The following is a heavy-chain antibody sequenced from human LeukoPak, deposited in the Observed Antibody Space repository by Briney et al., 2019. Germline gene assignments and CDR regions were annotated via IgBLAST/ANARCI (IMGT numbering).Heavy chain of an antibody. Sequence: PGGSLRLSCAASGFTFSSYAMSWVRQAPGKGLEWVSAISGSGGSTYYADSVKGRFTISRDNSKNTLYLEMNSLRAEDTAVYYCAKDRMIVVAIYYFDYWGQGTLVTVSS. CDR1: GFTFSSYA. D-gene: IGHD3-22*01. CDR2: ISGSGGST. V-gene: IGHV3-23*01. CDR3: AKDRMIVVAIYYFDY. J-gene: IGHJ4*02.